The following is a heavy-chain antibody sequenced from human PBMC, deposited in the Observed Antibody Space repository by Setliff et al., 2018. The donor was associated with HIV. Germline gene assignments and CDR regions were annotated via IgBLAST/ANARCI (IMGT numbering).Heavy chain of an antibody. J-gene: IGHJ4*02. CDR3: ARLPGYCSTSSCYGYLDY. D-gene: IGHD2-2*01. CDR1: GFTFSSYT. V-gene: IGHV3-21*01. Sequence: GGSLRLSCAASGFTFSSYTINWVRQAPGEGLEWVSSISSSGDYIYYADSVKGRFTIFRDNAKKSVYLELNSLRAEDTAVYYCARLPGYCSTSSCYGYLDYWGQGTPVTV. CDR2: ISSSGDYI.